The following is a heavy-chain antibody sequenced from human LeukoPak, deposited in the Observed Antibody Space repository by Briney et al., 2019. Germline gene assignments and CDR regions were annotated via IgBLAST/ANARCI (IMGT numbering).Heavy chain of an antibody. CDR2: ISGSGGST. CDR3: AKASAMIVVVSKYFDY. D-gene: IGHD3-22*01. CDR1: GFTFSSAW. V-gene: IGHV3-23*01. J-gene: IGHJ4*02. Sequence: GGSLRLSCAASGFTFSSAWMSWVRQAPGKGLEWVSAISGSGGSTYYADSVKGRFTISRDNSKNTLYLQMNSLRAEDTAVYYCAKASAMIVVVSKYFDYWGQGTLVTVSS.